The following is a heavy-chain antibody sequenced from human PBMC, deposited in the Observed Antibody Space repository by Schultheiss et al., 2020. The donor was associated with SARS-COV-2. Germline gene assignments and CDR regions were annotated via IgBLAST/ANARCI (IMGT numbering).Heavy chain of an antibody. CDR3: ARVAAYDYVWGSYQELYWYFDL. V-gene: IGHV6-1*01. D-gene: IGHD3-16*02. J-gene: IGHJ2*01. CDR2: TYYRSKWYN. CDR1: GDSVSSNSAA. Sequence: SQTLSLTCAISGDSVSSNSAAWNWIRQSPSRGLEWLGRTYYRSKWYNDYAVSVKSRITINPDTSKNQFSLQLNSVTPEDTAVYYCARVAAYDYVWGSYQELYWYFDLWGRGTLVTVSS.